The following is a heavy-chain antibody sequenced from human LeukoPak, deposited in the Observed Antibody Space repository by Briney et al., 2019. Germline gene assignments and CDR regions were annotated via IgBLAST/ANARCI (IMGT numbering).Heavy chain of an antibody. J-gene: IGHJ4*02. CDR1: GGSISSSSYY. Sequence: PSETLSLTCTVSGGSISSSSYYWGCIRQPPGKGLEWIGSIYYSGSTYYNPSLKSRVTMSVDTSKNQFSLKLISVTAADTAVYYCARPTAQGSYGYGGFDYWGQGTLVTVSS. CDR3: ARPTAQGSYGYGGFDY. CDR2: IYYSGST. D-gene: IGHD5-18*01. V-gene: IGHV4-39*01.